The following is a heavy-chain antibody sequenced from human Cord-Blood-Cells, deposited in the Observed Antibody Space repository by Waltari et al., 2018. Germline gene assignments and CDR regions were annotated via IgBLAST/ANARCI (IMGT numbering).Heavy chain of an antibody. CDR2: IKSKTDGGTT. CDR3: TTDRLLWFGEFDY. D-gene: IGHD3-10*01. J-gene: IGHJ4*02. V-gene: IGHV3-15*01. Sequence: EVQLVESGGGLVKPGGSLRLSCAASGFTFSNAWMSWVRQAPGKGLEGVGRIKSKTDGGTTDYAAPVKGRFTISRDDSKNTLYLQMNSLKTEDTAVYYCTTDRLLWFGEFDYWGQGTLVTVSS. CDR1: GFTFSNAW.